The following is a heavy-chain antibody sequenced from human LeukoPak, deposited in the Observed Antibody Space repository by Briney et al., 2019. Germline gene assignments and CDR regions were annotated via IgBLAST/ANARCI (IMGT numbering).Heavy chain of an antibody. J-gene: IGHJ6*02. Sequence: PGGSLRLSCAASGFTFSSYSMNWVRQAPGKGLEWVSSISSSSSYIYYADSVKGRFTISRDNAKNSLYLQMNSLRAEDTAVYYCAKEGGSGSYHSYYYYYGMDVWGQGTTVTVSS. CDR1: GFTFSSYS. CDR2: ISSSSSYI. V-gene: IGHV3-21*04. CDR3: AKEGGSGSYHSYYYYYGMDV. D-gene: IGHD3-10*01.